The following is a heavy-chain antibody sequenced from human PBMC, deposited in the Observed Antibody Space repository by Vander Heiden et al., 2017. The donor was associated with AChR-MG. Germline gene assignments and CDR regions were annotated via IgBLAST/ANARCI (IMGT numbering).Heavy chain of an antibody. V-gene: IGHV3-73*02. Sequence: EVQLVESGGGLVQPGGSLTLSCAASGFTFSGPAMHWVRQASGKGLEWVGRIRTKAKNYATTYAASVTGRFTISRDDSKNTVYLQMNSLKTDDTAVYYCTSDTGGDCCVNYWGQGTLVTVSS. CDR3: TSDTGGDCCVNY. D-gene: IGHD2-21*02. CDR2: IRTKAKNYAT. J-gene: IGHJ4*02. CDR1: GFTFSGPA.